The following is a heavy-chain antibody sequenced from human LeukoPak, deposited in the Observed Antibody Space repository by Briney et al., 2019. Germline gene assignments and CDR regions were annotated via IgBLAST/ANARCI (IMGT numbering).Heavy chain of an antibody. CDR3: AKEIYGDSAGGRFQH. V-gene: IGHV3-23*01. D-gene: IGHD4-17*01. CDR1: GFTFSSYA. J-gene: IGHJ1*01. CDR2: ISGTGGST. Sequence: LTGGSLRLSCAASGFTFSSYAMSWVRQTPGKGLEWVSVISGTGGSTYYADSVKGRFTISRDNSKNTLYLQMNSLRADDTAVYYCAKEIYGDSAGGRFQHWGQGTLVTVSS.